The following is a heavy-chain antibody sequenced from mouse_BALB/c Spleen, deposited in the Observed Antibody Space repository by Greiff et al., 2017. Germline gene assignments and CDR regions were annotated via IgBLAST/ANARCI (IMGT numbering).Heavy chain of an antibody. Sequence: VQLQQSGAELVRSGASVKLSCTASGFNIKDYYMHWVNQRPEQGLEWIGWIDPENGDTEYAPKFQGKATMTADTSSNTAYLQLSSLTSEDTAVYYCNAGVIVTSYYYAMDYWGQGTSVTVSS. J-gene: IGHJ4*01. CDR2: IDPENGDT. V-gene: IGHV14-4*02. D-gene: IGHD2-12*01. CDR3: NAGVIVTSYYYAMDY. CDR1: GFNIKDYY.